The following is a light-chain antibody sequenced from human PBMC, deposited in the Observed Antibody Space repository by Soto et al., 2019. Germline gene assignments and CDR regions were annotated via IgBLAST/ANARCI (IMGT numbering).Light chain of an antibody. CDR2: DAS. CDR3: QQYKIYSQT. Sequence: DIQMTQTPSTLSASVGDRVTITCRASQSITNWVAWYQQKVGRAPKLLLYDASTLETGVPSRFSGSGSGTEFTLTISSLQPDDFATYYCQQYKIYSQTFGQGTRVEIK. J-gene: IGKJ1*01. V-gene: IGKV1-5*01. CDR1: QSITNW.